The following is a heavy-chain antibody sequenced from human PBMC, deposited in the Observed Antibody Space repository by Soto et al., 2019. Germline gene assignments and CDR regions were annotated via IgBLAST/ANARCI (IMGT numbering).Heavy chain of an antibody. V-gene: IGHV3-23*01. D-gene: IGHD3-10*01. Sequence: EVQLLESGGGLVQPGGSLRLSCAASGFTFSSYAMSWVRQAPGKGLEWVSAISGSGGSTYYADSVKGRFTISRDNSKNTPYLQMNSLRGEDQAVYYCAKPELRGALLFGHWGQGTLVTVSS. J-gene: IGHJ4*02. CDR2: ISGSGGST. CDR1: GFTFSSYA. CDR3: AKPELRGALLFGH.